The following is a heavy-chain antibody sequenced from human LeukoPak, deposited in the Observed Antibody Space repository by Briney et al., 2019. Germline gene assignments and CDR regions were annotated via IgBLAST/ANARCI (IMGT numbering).Heavy chain of an antibody. D-gene: IGHD4-11*01. CDR1: GFTVSSNY. CDR2: IYTTGRT. Sequence: GGSLRLSCTASGFTVSSNYMSWVRQAPGKGLEWVSFIYTTGRTYYADSVKGRFTVSRDDSKNTVFLQMNSLRAEDTAVYYCARDPPMTTDYALDVWGQGTTVTVSS. CDR3: ARDPPMTTDYALDV. J-gene: IGHJ6*02. V-gene: IGHV3-66*01.